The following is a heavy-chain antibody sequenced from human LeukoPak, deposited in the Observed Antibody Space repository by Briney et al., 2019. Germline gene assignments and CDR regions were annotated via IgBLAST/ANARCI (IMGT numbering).Heavy chain of an antibody. CDR3: ASGDTAMVTDY. CDR2: ISYDGSNK. V-gene: IGHV3-30*04. Sequence: GGSLRLSCAASGFTFSGYAMRWVCQAPGKGLEWVAVISYDGSNKYYADSVKGRFTISRDNSKNTLYLQMNSLRAEDTAVYYCASGDTAMVTDYWGQGTLVTVSS. D-gene: IGHD5-18*01. J-gene: IGHJ4*02. CDR1: GFTFSGYA.